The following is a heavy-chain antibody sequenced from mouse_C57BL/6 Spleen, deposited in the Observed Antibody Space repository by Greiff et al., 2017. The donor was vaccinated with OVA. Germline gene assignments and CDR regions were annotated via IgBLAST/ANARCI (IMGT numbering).Heavy chain of an antibody. CDR1: GFTFSDYG. CDR3: ARGYYSNYAFAY. CDR2: ISSGSSTI. D-gene: IGHD2-5*01. Sequence: EVHLVESGGGLVKPGGSLKLSCAASGFTFSDYGMHWVRQAPEKGLEWVAYISSGSSTIYYADTVKGRFTISRDNAKNTLFLQMTSLRSEDTAMYYCARGYYSNYAFAYWGQGTLVTVSA. V-gene: IGHV5-17*01. J-gene: IGHJ3*01.